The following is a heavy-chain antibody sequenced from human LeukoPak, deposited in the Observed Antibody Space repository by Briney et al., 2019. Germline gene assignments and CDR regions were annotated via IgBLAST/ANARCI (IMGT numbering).Heavy chain of an antibody. CDR2: ISWNSGSI. J-gene: IGHJ3*02. CDR3: AKGSGQQLPYDAFDI. CDR1: GFTFDDYA. V-gene: IGHV3-9*01. D-gene: IGHD6-13*01. Sequence: GGSLRLSCAASGFTFDDYAMHWVRQAPGKGLEWVSGISWNSGSIGYADSVKGRFTISRDNSKNSLYLQMNSLRTEDTALYYCAKGSGQQLPYDAFDIWGQGTMVTVSS.